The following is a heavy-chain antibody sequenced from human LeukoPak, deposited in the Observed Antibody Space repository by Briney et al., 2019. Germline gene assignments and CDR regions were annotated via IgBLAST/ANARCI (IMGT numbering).Heavy chain of an antibody. D-gene: IGHD3-3*01. CDR1: GNTFTSYG. CDR3: ARGAYYDFWSGYYGNWFDP. Sequence: ASVKVSCKASGNTFTSYGISWVRQAPGQGLEWMGWISAYNGNTNYAQKLQGRVTMTTDTSTGTAYMELRSLRSDDTAVYYCARGAYYDFWSGYYGNWFDPWGQGTLVTVSS. J-gene: IGHJ5*02. CDR2: ISAYNGNT. V-gene: IGHV1-18*01.